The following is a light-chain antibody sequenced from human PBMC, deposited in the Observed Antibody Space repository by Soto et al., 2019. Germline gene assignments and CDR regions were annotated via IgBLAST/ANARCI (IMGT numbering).Light chain of an antibody. Sequence: QSVLTPPPSVSGAPGQRVTISCNGSSSNIGAGYDVHWYQQLPGTAPKLLICGNSNRPSGGPDRFAGSKSGTSASLAITGLQAEDEADYYCQSYDSSLSGYVFGTGTKVTGL. J-gene: IGLJ1*01. CDR3: QSYDSSLSGYV. V-gene: IGLV1-40*01. CDR1: SSNIGAGYD. CDR2: GNS.